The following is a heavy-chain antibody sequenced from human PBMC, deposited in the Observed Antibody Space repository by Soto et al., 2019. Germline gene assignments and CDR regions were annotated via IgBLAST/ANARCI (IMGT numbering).Heavy chain of an antibody. CDR1: GFTFGTYG. CDR3: ARILAPRDAFDV. V-gene: IGHV3-23*01. D-gene: IGHD6-6*01. Sequence: GXSLRLSCAASGFTFGTYGMSWFRQAPGKGLEWVSAISGSGASTYYADSVKGRFTISRDNSKNTLYLQMNSLRAEDTAVYYCARILAPRDAFDVWGQGAMVTVS. CDR2: ISGSGAST. J-gene: IGHJ3*01.